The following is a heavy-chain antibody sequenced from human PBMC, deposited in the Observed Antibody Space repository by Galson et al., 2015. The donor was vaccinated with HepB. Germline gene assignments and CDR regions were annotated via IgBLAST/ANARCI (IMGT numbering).Heavy chain of an antibody. V-gene: IGHV5-51*01. J-gene: IGHJ6*02. Sequence: QSGAEVKKPGESLKISCKGSGYSFTSYWIGWVRQMPGKGLEWMGIIYPGDSDTRYSPSFQGQVTISADKSISTAYVQWSSLKASDTAMYYCARRTSGYDYGRGRHRYYYYGMDVWGQGTTVTVSS. D-gene: IGHD5-12*01. CDR1: GYSFTSYW. CDR3: ARRTSGYDYGRGRHRYYYYGMDV. CDR2: IYPGDSDT.